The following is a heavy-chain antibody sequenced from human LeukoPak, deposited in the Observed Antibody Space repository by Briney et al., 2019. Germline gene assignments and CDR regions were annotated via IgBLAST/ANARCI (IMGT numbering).Heavy chain of an antibody. CDR3: ARDASNVYFDY. J-gene: IGHJ4*02. CDR1: GFTFSSYA. CDR2: ISYDGSNK. Sequence: PGGSLRLSCAASGFTFSSYAMHWVRQAPGKGLEWVAVISYDGSNKYYADSVKGRFTISRDNSKNTLYLQMNSLRAEDTAVYYCARDASNVYFDYWGQGTLVTVSS. D-gene: IGHD3-10*02. V-gene: IGHV3-30-3*01.